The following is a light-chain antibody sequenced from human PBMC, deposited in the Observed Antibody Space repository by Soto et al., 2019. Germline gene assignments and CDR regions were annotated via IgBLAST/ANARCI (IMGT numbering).Light chain of an antibody. CDR2: EVS. CDR1: SSDVGVYNY. J-gene: IGLJ1*01. Sequence: QSALTQPASVSGSPGQSIAISCTGTSSDVGVYNYVSWYQHHPGKAPKLMLYEVSYRPSGVSDRFSGSKSGNTASLTISGLQAEDEADYYCSSYTSSSTPVFGTGTKLTVL. CDR3: SSYTSSSTPV. V-gene: IGLV2-14*01.